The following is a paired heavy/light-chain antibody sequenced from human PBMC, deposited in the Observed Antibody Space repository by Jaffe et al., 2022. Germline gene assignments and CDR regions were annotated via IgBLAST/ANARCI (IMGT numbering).Light chain of an antibody. CDR2: VAS. J-gene: IGKJ5*01. CDR1: QDIGNY. V-gene: IGKV1-9*01. CDR3: QQLSDGFSLT. Sequence: DIQLTQSPSLLSASVGDRVTITCRASQDIGNYLAWYQKKPGKAPKVLINVASTLQSGVPSRFRGSGSGTEFSLTISSLQPEDFATYYCQQLSDGFSLTFGQGTRV.
Heavy chain of an antibody. D-gene: IGHD2-15*01. Sequence: QLQLRESGPGLVKPSGTLSLTCSVSGGLISRSDYHFGWIRQPPGKGLEWIGSVYYRGTTFYNESLKSRVSLSIDASKNQFSLSLHSVTTEDTAMYYCATPPEGSGGRCFGYWGQGLLVTVSS. CDR2: VYYRGTT. V-gene: IGHV4-39*01. J-gene: IGHJ4*02. CDR1: GGLISRSDYH. CDR3: ATPPEGSGGRCFGY.